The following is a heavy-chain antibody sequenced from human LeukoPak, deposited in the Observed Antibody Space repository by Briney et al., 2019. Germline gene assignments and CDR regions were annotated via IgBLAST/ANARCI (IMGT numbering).Heavy chain of an antibody. D-gene: IGHD3-10*01. CDR3: ARAHDLYGSGSYYISPSDY. J-gene: IGHJ4*02. V-gene: IGHV3-64*01. CDR1: GFTFSSYA. CDR2: ISSNGGST. Sequence: GGSLRLSCAASGFTFSSYAMHWVRQAPGKGLEYVSAISSNGGSTYYANSVKGRFTISRDNSKNTLYLQMGSLRAEDMAVYYCARAHDLYGSGSYYISPSDYRGQGTLVTVSS.